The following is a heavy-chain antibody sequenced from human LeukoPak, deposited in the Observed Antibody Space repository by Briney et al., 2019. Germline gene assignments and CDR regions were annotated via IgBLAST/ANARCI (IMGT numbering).Heavy chain of an antibody. CDR1: GYTFNNYG. CDR3: AKDWHILTGRNCFDP. CDR2: VSSYNGDT. D-gene: IGHD3-9*01. V-gene: IGHV1-18*01. J-gene: IGHJ5*02. Sequence: GDSVKVSCKASGYTFNNYGISWVRQAPGQGLEWMGWVSSYNGDTNYAQKFQGRVTMSTDTSTSTAYMDLRSLRFDDTAIYYCAKDWHILTGRNCFDPWGQGTLVTVSS.